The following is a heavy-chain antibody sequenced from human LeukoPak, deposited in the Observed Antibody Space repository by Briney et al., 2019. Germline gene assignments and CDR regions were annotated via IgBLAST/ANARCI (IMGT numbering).Heavy chain of an antibody. V-gene: IGHV4-4*07. J-gene: IGHJ3*02. CDR2: IYTSGST. CDR3: ARELVGATGAAFDI. Sequence: SETLSLTCTVSGGSISSYYWSWIRQAAGKGLEWIGRIYTSGSTNYNPSLKSRVTMSVDTSKNQFSLKLSSVTAADTAVYYCARELVGATGAAFDIWGQGTMVTVSS. D-gene: IGHD1-26*01. CDR1: GGSISSYY.